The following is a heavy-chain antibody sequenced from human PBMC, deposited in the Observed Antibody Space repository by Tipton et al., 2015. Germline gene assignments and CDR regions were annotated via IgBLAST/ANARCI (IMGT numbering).Heavy chain of an antibody. D-gene: IGHD3-3*01. V-gene: IGHV4-30-4*01. CDR2: IYYSGST. Sequence: TLSLTCTVSGGSISSGDYYWSWIRQPPGKGLEWIGYIYYSGSTYYNPSLKSRVTISVDTSKNQFSLKLSSVTAADTAVYYCARDPLPDFWSGVSRVGMDVWGQGTTVTVSS. CDR3: ARDPLPDFWSGVSRVGMDV. J-gene: IGHJ6*02. CDR1: GGSISSGDYY.